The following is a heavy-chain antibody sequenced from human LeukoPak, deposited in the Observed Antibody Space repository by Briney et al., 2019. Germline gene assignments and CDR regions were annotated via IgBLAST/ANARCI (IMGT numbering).Heavy chain of an antibody. D-gene: IGHD4-23*01. V-gene: IGHV4-61*02. CDR2: IYNSGST. J-gene: IGHJ4*02. CDR1: GGSISRGSYY. Sequence: SETLSLTCIVSGGSISRGSYYWSWIRQPAGKGLEWMGRIYNSGSTNYNPSLKSRVTISVDTSKNQFSLKLRSMTAADTAVYYCARRSGERWFFDDWGQGTLVTVSS. CDR3: ARRSGERWFFDD.